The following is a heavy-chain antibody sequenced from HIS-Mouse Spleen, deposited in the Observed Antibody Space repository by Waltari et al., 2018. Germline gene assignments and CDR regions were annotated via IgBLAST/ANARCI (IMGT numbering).Heavy chain of an antibody. V-gene: IGHV5-51*03. Sequence: EVQLVPSGAEVKKPGESLKISCKGSGYRFTSYWIGWVRQMPGKGLEWMGIIYPGDSDTRYSPSFQGQVTISADKSISTAYLQWSSLKASDTAMYYCARLRYSSSWLEYFQHWGQGTLVTVSS. CDR3: ARLRYSSSWLEYFQH. CDR2: IYPGDSDT. D-gene: IGHD6-13*01. J-gene: IGHJ1*01. CDR1: GYRFTSYW.